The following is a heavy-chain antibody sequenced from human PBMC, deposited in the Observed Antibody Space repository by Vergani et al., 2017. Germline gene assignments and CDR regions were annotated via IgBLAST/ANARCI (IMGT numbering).Heavy chain of an antibody. CDR1: EYSFGNYW. V-gene: IGHV5-51*03. Sequence: EVELVQSGPEMSKPGESLKISCKGSEYSFGNYWIGWVRQVPGKCLEWMGIIYPADSDTRYTPSFPGQVTTSADKSISTSFLQWDSLTASDTALYYCARRTTYTDSWGQGTLVTVSS. J-gene: IGHJ4*02. D-gene: IGHD1-1*01. CDR3: ARRTTYTDS. CDR2: IYPADSDT.